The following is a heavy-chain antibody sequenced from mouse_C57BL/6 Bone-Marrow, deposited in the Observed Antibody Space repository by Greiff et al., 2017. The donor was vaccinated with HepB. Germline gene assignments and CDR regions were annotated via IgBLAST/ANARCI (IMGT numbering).Heavy chain of an antibody. Sequence: VQLQQSGAELARPGASVKLSCKASGYTFTSYGISWVKQSTGQGLEWIGEIYTRSGNTYYNEKFKGKATLTADKSSSTAYMELRSLTAEDAAVYFCAREGIYYYTWYFDVWGTGTTVTVSS. CDR3: AREGIYYYTWYFDV. CDR1: GYTFTSYG. D-gene: IGHD1-1*02. V-gene: IGHV1-81*01. CDR2: IYTRSGNT. J-gene: IGHJ1*03.